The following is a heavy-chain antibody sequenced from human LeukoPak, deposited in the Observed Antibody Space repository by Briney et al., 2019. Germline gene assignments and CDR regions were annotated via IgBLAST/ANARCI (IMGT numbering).Heavy chain of an antibody. CDR1: GFTFSSYG. Sequence: PGGSLRLSCAASGFTFSSYGMHWVRQAPGKGLEWVAFIRYDGSNKYYADSVKGRFTISRDNSKNTLYLQMNSLRAEDTAVYYCAKNRPAGIAVAGHAFDIWGQGTMVTVSS. D-gene: IGHD6-19*01. J-gene: IGHJ3*02. CDR3: AKNRPAGIAVAGHAFDI. CDR2: IRYDGSNK. V-gene: IGHV3-30*02.